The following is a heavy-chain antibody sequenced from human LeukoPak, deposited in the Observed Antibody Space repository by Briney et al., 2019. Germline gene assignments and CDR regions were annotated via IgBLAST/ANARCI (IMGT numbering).Heavy chain of an antibody. CDR3: ARGPRAAADDY. J-gene: IGHJ4*02. Sequence: ASVKVSCKASGYTFINYAINWGRQAPGQRLEWMGWINAGNGNTKYSQKFQGRVSITRDTSASTAYMELSSLKSEDTAVYYCARGPRAAADDYWGQGTLVTVSS. CDR1: GYTFINYA. V-gene: IGHV1-3*01. D-gene: IGHD6-13*01. CDR2: INAGNGNT.